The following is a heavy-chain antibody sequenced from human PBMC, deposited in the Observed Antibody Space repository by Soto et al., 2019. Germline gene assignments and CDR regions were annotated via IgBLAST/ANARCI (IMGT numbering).Heavy chain of an antibody. V-gene: IGHV3-21*01. CDR1: GFTFSSYS. Sequence: EVQLVESGGGLVKPGGSLRLSCAASGFTFSSYSMNWVRQAPGKGLAWVSSISSSSSYIYYADSVKGRFTISRDNAKNSLYLQMNSLRAEDTAVYYCARESTGSYGMDVWAQGTTVTVSS. CDR2: ISSSSSYI. CDR3: ARESTGSYGMDV. J-gene: IGHJ6*02. D-gene: IGHD1-1*01.